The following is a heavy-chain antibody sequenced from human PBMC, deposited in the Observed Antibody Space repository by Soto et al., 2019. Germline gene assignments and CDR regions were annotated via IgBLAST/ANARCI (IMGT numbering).Heavy chain of an antibody. Sequence: GGSLRLSCAASGFTSSNFGMHWVRQAPGKGLEWVAFIWYDGSEKYNADSVQGRFTISRDNSKNTLYLQMNSLRAEDTAIYYCARSRETFDYWGQGTLVTVSS. CDR1: GFTSSNFG. V-gene: IGHV3-33*01. CDR2: IWYDGSEK. D-gene: IGHD1-26*01. J-gene: IGHJ4*02. CDR3: ARSRETFDY.